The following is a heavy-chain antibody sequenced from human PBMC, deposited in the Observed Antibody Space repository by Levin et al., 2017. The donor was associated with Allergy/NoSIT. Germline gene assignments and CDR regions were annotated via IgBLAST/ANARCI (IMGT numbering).Heavy chain of an antibody. Sequence: GESLKISCAASGFTFSSYWMSWVRQAPGKGLEWVANIKQDGSEKYYVDSVKGRFTISRDNAKNSLYLQMNSLRAEDTAVYYCARDRSGTAFWGVWFDPWGQGTLVTVSS. CDR1: GFTFSSYW. J-gene: IGHJ5*02. CDR3: ARDRSGTAFWGVWFDP. CDR2: IKQDGSEK. D-gene: IGHD3-16*01. V-gene: IGHV3-7*01.